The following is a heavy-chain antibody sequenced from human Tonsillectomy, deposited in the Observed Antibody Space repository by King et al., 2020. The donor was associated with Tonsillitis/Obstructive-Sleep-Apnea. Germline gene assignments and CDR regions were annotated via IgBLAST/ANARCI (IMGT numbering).Heavy chain of an antibody. CDR2: INSDGSST. D-gene: IGHD5-24*01. J-gene: IGHJ4*02. CDR3: ARDVGDGTLDY. V-gene: IGHV3-74*01. Sequence: VQLVESGRGLVQPGGSLRLSCAASGFTFSRYWMHWVRQAPGKGLVWVSRINSDGSSTSYADSVKGRFTISRDNAKNTRYLQMNRLRAEDTAVYYCARDVGDGTLDYWGQGTLVTVSS. CDR1: GFTFSRYW.